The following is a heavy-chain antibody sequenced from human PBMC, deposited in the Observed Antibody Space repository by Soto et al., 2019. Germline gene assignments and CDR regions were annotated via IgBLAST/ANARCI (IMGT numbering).Heavy chain of an antibody. D-gene: IGHD1-26*01. J-gene: IGHJ4*02. CDR2: IYWDDSK. CDR1: GFSLTTDRVG. CDR3: AHAYGGRSLY. Sequence: QITLKESGPTLVKPTQTLTLTCTFSGFSLTTDRVGVGWIRQPPGEALEWLAVIYWDDSKTYRPSLESRLTITKDTSKNQVALIITNMHSLDTATYYCAHAYGGRSLYWGQGTLVTVSS. V-gene: IGHV2-5*02.